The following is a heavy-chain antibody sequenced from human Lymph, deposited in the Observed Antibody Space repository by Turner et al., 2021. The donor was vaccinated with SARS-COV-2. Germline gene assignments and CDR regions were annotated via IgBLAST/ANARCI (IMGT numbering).Heavy chain of an antibody. CDR3: ARVYGDYVP. Sequence: EVQLVESGGGLVQPGGSLRLSCAASGFTVSSNYMTWVRQAPGKGLVWVSLIYPGGSTYYADSVKGRFTISRDNSKNTLYLQMNSLRAEDTAVYYCARVYGDYVPWGQGTLVTVSS. D-gene: IGHD4-17*01. CDR2: IYPGGST. J-gene: IGHJ5*02. CDR1: GFTVSSNY. V-gene: IGHV3-66*01.